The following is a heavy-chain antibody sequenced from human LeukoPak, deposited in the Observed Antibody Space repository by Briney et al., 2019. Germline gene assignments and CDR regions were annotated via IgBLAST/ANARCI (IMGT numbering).Heavy chain of an antibody. CDR2: IYYSGST. J-gene: IGHJ4*02. Sequence: SETLSLTCTVSGGSISSYYWSWIRQPPGKGLEWIGYIYYSGSTNYNPSLKSRVTISVDTSKNQFSLKLSSVTAADTAVYYCARELRSRTTWNEYGDYWGQGTLVTVSS. CDR1: GGSISSYY. V-gene: IGHV4-59*12. CDR3: ARELRSRTTWNEYGDY. D-gene: IGHD1-1*01.